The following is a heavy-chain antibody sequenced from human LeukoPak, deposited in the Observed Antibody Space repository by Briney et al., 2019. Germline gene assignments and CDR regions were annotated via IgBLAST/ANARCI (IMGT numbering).Heavy chain of an antibody. CDR3: AKDIGDGDHDY. J-gene: IGHJ4*02. D-gene: IGHD4-17*01. CDR2: ISSSSSTI. Sequence: SGGSLRLSCAASGFTFSSYSMNWVRQAPGKGLEWVSYISSSSSTIYYAESVKGRFTISRDNSKNTLYLQMNSLRAEDTAVYYCAKDIGDGDHDYWGQGTLVTVSS. V-gene: IGHV3-48*01. CDR1: GFTFSSYS.